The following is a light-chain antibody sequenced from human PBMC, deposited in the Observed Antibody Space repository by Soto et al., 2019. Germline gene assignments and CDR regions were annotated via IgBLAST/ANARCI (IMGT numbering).Light chain of an antibody. CDR2: DTS. J-gene: IGKJ1*01. Sequence: ELVLTQSPGTLSLSPGARATISCRASQSVSSSYLAWYRQKPVQAPRLLIYDTSSRATGIPDRFSGRGSGTDFTLTISSMEPEHFALYYCQQYGSSPPWTFGQGTKADI. CDR1: QSVSSSY. CDR3: QQYGSSPPWT. V-gene: IGKV3-20*01.